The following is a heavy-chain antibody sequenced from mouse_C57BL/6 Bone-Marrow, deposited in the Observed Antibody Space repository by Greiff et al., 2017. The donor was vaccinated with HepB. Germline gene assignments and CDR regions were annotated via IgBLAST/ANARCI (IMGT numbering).Heavy chain of an antibody. V-gene: IGHV14-2*01. CDR1: GFNIKDYY. J-gene: IGHJ4*01. Sequence: VQLQQSGAELVKPGASVKLSCTASGFNIKDYYMHWVKQRTEQGLEWIGRIDPEDGETKYAPKFQGKATITADTSSNTAYLQLSSLTSEDTAVYYGAITTVGASYYYAMDYWGQGTSVTVSS. CDR3: AITTVGASYYYAMDY. D-gene: IGHD1-1*01. CDR2: IDPEDGET.